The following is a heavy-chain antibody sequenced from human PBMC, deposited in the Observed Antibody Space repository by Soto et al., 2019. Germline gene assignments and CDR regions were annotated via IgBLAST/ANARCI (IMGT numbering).Heavy chain of an antibody. V-gene: IGHV5-51*01. D-gene: IGHD4-17*01. CDR2: FYPGDSDT. CDR3: ARQGNGAEGFDY. CDR1: GYYFPSYW. J-gene: IGHJ4*02. Sequence: GASLTISCKGSGYYFPSYWIGWVRQMPGKGLEWMGIFYPGDSDTRYSPSFQGQVTISADRSISTAYLQWSSLKPSDTAMYYCARQGNGAEGFDYWGQGTLVTVSS.